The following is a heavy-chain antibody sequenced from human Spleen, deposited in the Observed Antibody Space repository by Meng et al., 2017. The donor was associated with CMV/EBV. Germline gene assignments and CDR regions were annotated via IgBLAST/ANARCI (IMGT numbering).Heavy chain of an antibody. Sequence: SEATFGGQDISWGRQPPGQGLGWWGGIIPILGKPNSAQGFQGRLTITPDESTRQAYMGLGGRRSDDTAWYYWARAPGIKVPGGGSDWGQGTLVTVSS. D-gene: IGHD6-19*01. V-gene: IGHV1-69*01. J-gene: IGHJ4*02. CDR1: EATFGGQD. CDR2: IIPILGKP. CDR3: ARAPGIKVPGGGSD.